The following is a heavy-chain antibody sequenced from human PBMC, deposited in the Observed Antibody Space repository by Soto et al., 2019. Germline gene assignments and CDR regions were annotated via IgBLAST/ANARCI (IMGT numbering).Heavy chain of an antibody. CDR3: ARVDDYNDGVYASDI. Sequence: EVQMVESGGGLVQPGRSLRLSCAASGFIFSDHYMDWVRQAPGKGLEWVGRIRDKANSYTTEYAASVKGRFTISRDDSKNSLYLQMNSLKIEDTAVYYCARVDDYNDGVYASDIWGQGTMVTVSS. V-gene: IGHV3-72*01. D-gene: IGHD4-4*01. CDR2: IRDKANSYTT. J-gene: IGHJ3*02. CDR1: GFIFSDHY.